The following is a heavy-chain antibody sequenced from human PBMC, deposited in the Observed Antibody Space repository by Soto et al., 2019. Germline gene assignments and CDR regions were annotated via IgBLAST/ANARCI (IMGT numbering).Heavy chain of an antibody. V-gene: IGHV3-15*07. Sequence: EVQLVESGGGLVKPGGSLRLSCAASGFSFSNAWMNWVRQAPGKGLEWVGRIKSQTDGGTTDYTAPVKGRFTISRDDSKNTLYRQMNSLKTEDTAVYYCTSSIKSKFSGWGQRTLVTVSS. J-gene: IGHJ4*02. D-gene: IGHD6-25*01. CDR1: GFSFSNAW. CDR3: TSSIKSKFSG. CDR2: IKSQTDGGTT.